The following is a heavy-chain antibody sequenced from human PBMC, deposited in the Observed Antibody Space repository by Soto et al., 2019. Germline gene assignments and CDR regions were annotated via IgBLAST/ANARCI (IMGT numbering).Heavy chain of an antibody. J-gene: IGHJ6*02. CDR2: ISGSGAGT. D-gene: IGHD3-3*01. CDR1: GFTFSSSA. Sequence: GGSLRLSCTASGFTFSSSAMSWVRQAPGRGLEWVSGISGSGAGTYYADSVKSRFTISRDNSKNTLYLQMSGLRAEDAAVYYCAKGPTVFGAVISFDYYYGMYVWGQGTPVTVSS. V-gene: IGHV3-23*01. CDR3: AKGPTVFGAVISFDYYYGMYV.